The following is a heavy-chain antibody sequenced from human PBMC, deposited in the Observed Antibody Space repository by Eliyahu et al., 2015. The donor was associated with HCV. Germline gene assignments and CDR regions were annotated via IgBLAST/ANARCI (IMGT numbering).Heavy chain of an antibody. J-gene: IGHJ5*01. Sequence: EVQLVESGGGLVKPGGSLRLSCXASGFTFXXXXVSXVRQAPGKGLEWVGRIKSKTDGGTTDYAAPVKGRFTISRDDSKNTLYVQMNSLKTEDTAVYYCTTEITMVQGVSYWFDSWGQGTLVTVSS. CDR2: IKSKTDGGTT. CDR1: GFTFXXXX. V-gene: IGHV3-15*01. CDR3: TTEITMVQGVSYWFDS. D-gene: IGHD3-10*01.